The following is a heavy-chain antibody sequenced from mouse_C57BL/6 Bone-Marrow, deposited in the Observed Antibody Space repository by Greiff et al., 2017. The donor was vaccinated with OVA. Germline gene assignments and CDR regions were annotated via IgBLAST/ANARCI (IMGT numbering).Heavy chain of an antibody. Sequence: QVQLQQSGAELARPGASVKLSCKASGYTFTSYGISWVKQRTGQGLEWIGEIYPRSGNTYYNEKLKGKATLTADKSSSTAYMELRSLTSEDSAVYFCARRGYYGSNWYFDVWGTGTTVTVSS. CDR2: IYPRSGNT. D-gene: IGHD1-1*01. J-gene: IGHJ1*03. CDR1: GYTFTSYG. CDR3: ARRGYYGSNWYFDV. V-gene: IGHV1-81*01.